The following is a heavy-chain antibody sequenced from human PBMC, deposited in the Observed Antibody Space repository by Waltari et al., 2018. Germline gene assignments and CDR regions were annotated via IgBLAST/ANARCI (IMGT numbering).Heavy chain of an antibody. CDR1: GFTFSASV. J-gene: IGHJ6*02. D-gene: IGHD6-19*01. CDR2: IRGKPYNYAT. Sequence: EVQLVESGGGLVHPGGSLKLSGAASGFTFSASVMHWDPQASGKGLEWVGRIRGKPYNYATAHAASVKGRFAISRDDSKNTTYLQMNNLKTEDTAVYYCTSLSSGPFGYWGQGTTVTVSS. V-gene: IGHV3-73*01. CDR3: TSLSSGPFGY.